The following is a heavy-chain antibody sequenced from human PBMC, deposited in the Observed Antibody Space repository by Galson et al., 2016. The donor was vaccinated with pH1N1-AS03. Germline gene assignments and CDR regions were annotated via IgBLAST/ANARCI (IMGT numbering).Heavy chain of an antibody. D-gene: IGHD2/OR15-2a*01. V-gene: IGHV4-4*07. CDR2: ISTSGST. J-gene: IGHJ5*02. Sequence: LSLTCTVSGDSMNSHFWNWIRQPAGRGPEWIGRISTSGSTNYNTSLWSRLALSIDTSRNRFSLRLASVTAADTAIYYCARGDLVIGGGNNWFDPWGQGILVTVSS. CDR1: GDSMNSHF. CDR3: ARGDLVIGGGNNWFDP.